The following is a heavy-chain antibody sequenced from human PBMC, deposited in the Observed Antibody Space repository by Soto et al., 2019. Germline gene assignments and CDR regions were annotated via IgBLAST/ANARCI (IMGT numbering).Heavy chain of an antibody. J-gene: IGHJ4*02. V-gene: IGHV3-23*01. CDR3: AKAGGACSGGSCYSGQGDY. CDR1: GFTFSSYG. D-gene: IGHD2-15*01. CDR2: ISGSGGSI. Sequence: EVQLLESGGGLVQPGGSLRLSCAASGFTFSSYGMTWVRQAPGKGLEWVSGISGSGGSIYYADSVKGRFTISRDNSKNTLYLQMNSLRAEDTAVYFCAKAGGACSGGSCYSGQGDYWGQGTLVTVSS.